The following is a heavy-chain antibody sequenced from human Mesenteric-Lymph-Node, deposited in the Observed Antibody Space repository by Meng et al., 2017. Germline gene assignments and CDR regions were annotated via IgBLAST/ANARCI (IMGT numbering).Heavy chain of an antibody. CDR2: INPNSGGT. CDR1: GYTFTGYY. J-gene: IGHJ6*02. D-gene: IGHD6-13*01. Sequence: ASVKVSCKASGYTFTGYYMHWVRQAPGQGLEWMGRINPNSGGTNYAQKFQGRVTITRDTSASTAYMELSSLRSEDTAVYYCARGPDEYSSSWYKARYGMDVWGQGTTVTVSS. CDR3: ARGPDEYSSSWYKARYGMDV. V-gene: IGHV1-2*06.